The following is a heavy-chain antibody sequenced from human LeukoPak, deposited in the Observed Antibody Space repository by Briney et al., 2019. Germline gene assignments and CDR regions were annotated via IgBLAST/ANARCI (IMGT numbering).Heavy chain of an antibody. J-gene: IGHJ4*02. D-gene: IGHD3-16*02. Sequence: SETLSLTCTVSGGSISSSSYYWGWIRQPPGKGREWNGSIYYSGSTYYNPSRKSRVTISVDTSKNQFSLKLSSVTAADTAVYYCARDMITFGGVIVNYFDYWGQGTLVTVSS. CDR1: GGSISSSSYY. CDR3: ARDMITFGGVIVNYFDY. CDR2: IYYSGST. V-gene: IGHV4-39*07.